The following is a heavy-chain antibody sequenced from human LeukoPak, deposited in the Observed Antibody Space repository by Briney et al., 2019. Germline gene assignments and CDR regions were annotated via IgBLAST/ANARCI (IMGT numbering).Heavy chain of an antibody. Sequence: GGSLRLSCAASGFTFSSYAMSWVRQAPGKGLEWVSAISGSGGSTYYADSVKGRFTISRHSSKNTLYLQMNSLIDEDTAVYYCAKVVVNTTMVQGVIPYYYYGMDFWGQGTTVTVSS. CDR1: GFTFSSYA. V-gene: IGHV3-23*01. D-gene: IGHD3-10*01. CDR3: AKVVVNTTMVQGVIPYYYYGMDF. J-gene: IGHJ6*02. CDR2: ISGSGGST.